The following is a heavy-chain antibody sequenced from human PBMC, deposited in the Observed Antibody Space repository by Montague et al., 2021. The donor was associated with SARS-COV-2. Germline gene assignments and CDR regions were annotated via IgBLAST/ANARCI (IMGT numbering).Heavy chain of an antibody. J-gene: IGHJ5*01. CDR1: GFTFSNYW. Sequence: SLRLSCAASGFTFSNYWMSWVRQAPGKGPEWVANIHQDGNWIYYMDSVRGRFTISRDNARKSLYLQMSSLRDDDTAIYYCARDPGIPSAGTVGHFDSWGKGILVIVSS. CDR3: ARDPGIPSAGTVGHFDS. D-gene: IGHD6-13*01. CDR2: IHQDGNWI. V-gene: IGHV3-7*01.